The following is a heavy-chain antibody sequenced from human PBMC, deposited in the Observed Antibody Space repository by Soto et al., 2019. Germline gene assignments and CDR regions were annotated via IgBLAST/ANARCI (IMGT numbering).Heavy chain of an antibody. CDR1: GGTFSIYA. V-gene: IGHV1-69*06. D-gene: IGHD3-22*01. CDR2: IIPIFGTA. J-gene: IGHJ4*02. CDR3: ASSPYYYDSSGYPQPEIDY. Sequence: SVKVSCRASGGTFSIYAISCVLQSPLQGLDWMGGIIPIFGTANYAQKFQGRVTITADKSTSTAYMELSSLRSEDTAVYYCASSPYYYDSSGYPQPEIDYWGQGTLVTVSS.